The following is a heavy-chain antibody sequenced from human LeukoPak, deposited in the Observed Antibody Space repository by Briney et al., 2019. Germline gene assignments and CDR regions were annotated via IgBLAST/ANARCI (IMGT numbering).Heavy chain of an antibody. D-gene: IGHD6-13*01. CDR1: GYTFTSYD. Sequence: ASVKVSFKASGYTFTSYDINWVRQATGQGLEWMGWMNPNSGNTGYAQKFQGRVTMTRNTSISTAYMELSSLRSEDTAVYYCARGLRQQAAAGVRYWFDPWGQGTLVTVSS. CDR2: MNPNSGNT. CDR3: ARGLRQQAAAGVRYWFDP. V-gene: IGHV1-8*01. J-gene: IGHJ5*02.